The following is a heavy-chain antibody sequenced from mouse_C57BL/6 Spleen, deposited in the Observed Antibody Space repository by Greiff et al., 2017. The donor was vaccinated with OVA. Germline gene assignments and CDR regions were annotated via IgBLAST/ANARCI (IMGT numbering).Heavy chain of an antibody. Sequence: EVHLVESGGDLVKPGGSLKLSCAASGFTFSSYGMSWVRQTPDKRLEWVATISSGGSYTYYPDSVKGRFTISRDNAKNTLYLQMSSLKSEDTAMYYCARTTIYYFDYWGQGTTLTVSS. D-gene: IGHD2-12*01. CDR3: ARTTIYYFDY. V-gene: IGHV5-6*01. J-gene: IGHJ2*01. CDR1: GFTFSSYG. CDR2: ISSGGSYT.